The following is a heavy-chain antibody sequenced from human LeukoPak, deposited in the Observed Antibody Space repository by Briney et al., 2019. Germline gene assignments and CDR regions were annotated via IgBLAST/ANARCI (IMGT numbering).Heavy chain of an antibody. Sequence: ASVKVSCKASGYTFTSYYMHWVRQAPGQGPEGLGIVNPSGGRTSYAQKFQGRVTMTRDTSTSTVYMELSSLRSEDTAVYYCARDGGHGDYDYWGQGTLVTVSS. V-gene: IGHV1-46*01. CDR2: VNPSGGRT. CDR3: ARDGGHGDYDY. J-gene: IGHJ4*02. CDR1: GYTFTSYY. D-gene: IGHD4-17*01.